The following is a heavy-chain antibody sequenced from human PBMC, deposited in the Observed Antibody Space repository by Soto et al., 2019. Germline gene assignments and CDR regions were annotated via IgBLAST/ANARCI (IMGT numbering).Heavy chain of an antibody. CDR2: ISSSSSYI. CDR3: ARDRSGYYDY. J-gene: IGHJ4*02. Sequence: EVQLVESGGGLVKPGGSLRLSCAASGFTFSSYSMNWVRQAPGKGLEWVSSISSSSSYIYYADSVKGRFTISRDNAKNSLYLKMNSLRAEDTAVYYCARDRSGYYDYWGQGTLVTVSS. D-gene: IGHD3-3*01. CDR1: GFTFSSYS. V-gene: IGHV3-21*01.